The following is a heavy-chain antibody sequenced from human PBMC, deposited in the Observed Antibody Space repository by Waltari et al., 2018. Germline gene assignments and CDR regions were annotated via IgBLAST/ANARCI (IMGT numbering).Heavy chain of an antibody. Sequence: QVQLVQSGAEVKKPGSSVKVSCKASGGTFSSYAISWVRQAPGQGLEWMGGIIPIFGTANDAQKFQGRVTITADKSTSTAYMELSSLRSEDTAVYYCARLRYSYGSDAFDIWGQGTMVTVSS. J-gene: IGHJ3*02. CDR2: IIPIFGTA. V-gene: IGHV1-69*14. D-gene: IGHD5-18*01. CDR1: GGTFSSYA. CDR3: ARLRYSYGSDAFDI.